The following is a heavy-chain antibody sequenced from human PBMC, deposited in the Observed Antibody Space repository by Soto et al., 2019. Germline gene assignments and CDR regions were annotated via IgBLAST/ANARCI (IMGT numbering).Heavy chain of an antibody. D-gene: IGHD6-6*01. Sequence: SQPLSLTCSISWASFSSNMAACNWNRKSPSRGLEWLGRTYYRSKWYNDYAVSVKSRITINPDTSKNQFSLQLNSVTPEDTAVYYCAREGSSSYGPYYYGMDVWGQGTTVTVSS. CDR2: TYYRSKWYN. CDR1: WASFSSNMAA. V-gene: IGHV6-1*01. CDR3: AREGSSSYGPYYYGMDV. J-gene: IGHJ6*02.